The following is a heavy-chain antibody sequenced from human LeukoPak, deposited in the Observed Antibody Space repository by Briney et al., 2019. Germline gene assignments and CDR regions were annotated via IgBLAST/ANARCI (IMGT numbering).Heavy chain of an antibody. CDR1: GYTFTGYY. Sequence: ASVKVSCKASGYTFTGYYMHWVRQAPGQGLEWMGWINPNSGGTNYAQKFQGRVTMTRDTSISTAYMELSRLRSDDTAVYYCARVDRARAITISGVDYPAGMDVWGQGTTVTVSS. D-gene: IGHD3-3*01. J-gene: IGHJ6*02. CDR3: ARVDRARAITISGVDYPAGMDV. V-gene: IGHV1-2*02. CDR2: INPNSGGT.